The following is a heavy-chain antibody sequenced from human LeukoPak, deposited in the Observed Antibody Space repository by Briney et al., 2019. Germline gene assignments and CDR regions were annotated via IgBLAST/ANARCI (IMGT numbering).Heavy chain of an antibody. CDR1: GFTFSSYG. CDR2: IWYDGSNK. CDR3: ARGGSGWYLLSPWFDS. Sequence: GGSLRLSCAASGFTFSSYGMHWVRQAPGKGLEWVAVIWYDGSNKYYADSVKGRFTISRDNSKNTLYLQMNSLRAEDTAVYYCARGGSGWYLLSPWFDSWGQGTLVTVSS. V-gene: IGHV3-33*01. D-gene: IGHD6-19*01. J-gene: IGHJ5*01.